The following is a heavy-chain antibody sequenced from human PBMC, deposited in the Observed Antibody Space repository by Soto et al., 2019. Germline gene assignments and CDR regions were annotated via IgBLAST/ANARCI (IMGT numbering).Heavy chain of an antibody. J-gene: IGHJ5*02. V-gene: IGHV3-33*06. Sequence: QVKLVESGGGVVQPGRSRRLSCVTSGFTFRSYGMHWVRQSPDKGLEWVAVIKSDGTTADYIESVKGRFFISRDNSKKTVYLQMNHLRPEDTGIYYCTKPRSSLEWPPFDPWSQGTLVTVSS. D-gene: IGHD3-3*01. CDR3: TKPRSSLEWPPFDP. CDR1: GFTFRSYG. CDR2: IKSDGTTA.